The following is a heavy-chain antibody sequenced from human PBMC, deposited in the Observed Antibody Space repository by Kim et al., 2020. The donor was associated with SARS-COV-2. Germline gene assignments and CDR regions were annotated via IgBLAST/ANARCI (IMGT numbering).Heavy chain of an antibody. D-gene: IGHD6-19*01. CDR3: AGGSGWSYYFDY. V-gene: IGHV5-10-1*01. J-gene: IGHJ4*02. Sequence: NYVPSFQGHVTISADKSISTAYLQWSSLKASDTAMYYCAGGSGWSYYFDYWGQGTLVTVSS.